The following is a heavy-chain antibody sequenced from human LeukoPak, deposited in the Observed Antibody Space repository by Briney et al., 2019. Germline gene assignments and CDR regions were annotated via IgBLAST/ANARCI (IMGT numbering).Heavy chain of an antibody. V-gene: IGHV3-23*01. Sequence: GGSLRLSCAASGFTFSSYGMSWVRQAPGKGLGWVSAISGSGGSTYYADSVKGRFTISRDNSKNTLYLQMNSLRAEDTAVYYCAKDPPYYYDSSGQVDYWGQGTLVTVSS. CDR2: ISGSGGST. D-gene: IGHD3-22*01. CDR1: GFTFSSYG. J-gene: IGHJ4*02. CDR3: AKDPPYYYDSSGQVDY.